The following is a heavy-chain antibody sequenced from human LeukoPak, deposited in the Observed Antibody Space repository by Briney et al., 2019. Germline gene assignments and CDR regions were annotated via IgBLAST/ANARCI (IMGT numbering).Heavy chain of an antibody. V-gene: IGHV1-18*01. J-gene: IGHJ4*02. D-gene: IGHD2-2*01. CDR3: ARDGTSTDDY. CDR1: GYXFSNFG. CDR2: ISGNNDNP. Sequence: ASVKVSCKTSGYXFSNFGINWVRQAPGQGLEWMAWISGNNDNPNYGRKCQGRFTVTTDSSTSTAYMELRNLRSDDTAVYYCARDGTSTDDYWGQGTLVTVSS.